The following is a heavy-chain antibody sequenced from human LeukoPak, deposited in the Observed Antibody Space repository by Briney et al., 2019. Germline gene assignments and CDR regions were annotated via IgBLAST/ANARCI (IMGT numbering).Heavy chain of an antibody. Sequence: GRSLRLSCVASGFTSSNHGMHWVRQAPGKGLEWVALISYDGSKRYHADSVKGRFTISRDDSKNTLYLQMNSLTAEDTALYYCARDYSGNYCFDYWGQGTLVTVSS. D-gene: IGHD1-26*01. CDR1: GFTSSNHG. CDR2: ISYDGSKR. V-gene: IGHV3-30*04. J-gene: IGHJ4*02. CDR3: ARDYSGNYCFDY.